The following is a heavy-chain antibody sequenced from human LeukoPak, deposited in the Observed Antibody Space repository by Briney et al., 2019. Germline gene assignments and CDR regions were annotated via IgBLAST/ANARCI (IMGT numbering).Heavy chain of an antibody. CDR3: ARPANNWNFGYGLDV. Sequence: PGGSLRLSCAASGFTFSSSGMHWVRQAPGKGLEWVAVIWYDGSSKYYADSVKGRFTISRDNAENALYLQMSSLRVEDTAVYYCARPANNWNFGYGLDVWGQGTTVAVSS. CDR1: GFTFSSSG. V-gene: IGHV3-33*03. J-gene: IGHJ6*02. CDR2: IWYDGSSK. D-gene: IGHD1-7*01.